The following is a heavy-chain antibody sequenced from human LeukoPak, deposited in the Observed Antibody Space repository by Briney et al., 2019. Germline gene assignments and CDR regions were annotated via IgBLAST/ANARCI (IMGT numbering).Heavy chain of an antibody. CDR1: GYTFTGYY. Sequence: GASVKVSCKASGYTFTGYYMHWVRQAPGHGLEWMGWIHPNSGGTNYAQKFHGRVTMTRDTSISTAYMELSSLRSDDTAVYYCARVRGTMVRGVIMGSDPWGQGTLVTVSS. CDR2: IHPNSGGT. V-gene: IGHV1-2*02. D-gene: IGHD3-10*01. J-gene: IGHJ5*02. CDR3: ARVRGTMVRGVIMGSDP.